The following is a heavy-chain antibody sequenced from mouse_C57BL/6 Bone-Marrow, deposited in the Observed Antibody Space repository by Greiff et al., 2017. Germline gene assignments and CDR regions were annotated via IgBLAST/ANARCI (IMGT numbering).Heavy chain of an antibody. CDR1: GFTFSDYG. Sequence: EVKLQESGGGLVKPGGSLKLSCAASGFTFSDYGMHWVRQAPEKGLEWVAYISSGSSTINYADTVKGRFTISRDKAKNTLFRQMTSLRSEDTAMYYCARTEEDAMDYWGQGTSVTVAS. CDR2: ISSGSSTI. V-gene: IGHV5-17*01. CDR3: ARTEEDAMDY. J-gene: IGHJ4*01.